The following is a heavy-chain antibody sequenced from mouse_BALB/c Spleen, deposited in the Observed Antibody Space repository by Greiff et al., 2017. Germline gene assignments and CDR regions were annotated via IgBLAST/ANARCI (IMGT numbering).Heavy chain of an antibody. CDR2: ISYDGSN. CDR1: GYSITSGYY. Sequence: VQLKESGPGLVKPSQSLSLTCSVTGYSITSGYYWNWIRQFPGNKLEWMGYISYDGSNNYNPSLKNRISITRDTSKNQFFLKLNSVTTEDTATYYCAREPITPVVPYAMDYWGQGTSVTVSS. J-gene: IGHJ4*01. V-gene: IGHV3-6*02. CDR3: AREPITPVVPYAMDY. D-gene: IGHD1-1*01.